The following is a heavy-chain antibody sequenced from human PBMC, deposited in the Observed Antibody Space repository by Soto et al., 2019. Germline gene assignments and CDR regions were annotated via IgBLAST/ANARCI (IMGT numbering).Heavy chain of an antibody. CDR3: IRVGYAYGNDP. Sequence: PGGSLRLSCAASGFTFSYYYMSWIRQAPGKGLEWISYISSSGATIYYADSVKGRFTTSRDNANNSLFLEMNSLRAEDTAVYYCIRVGYAYGNDPWGQGTLVTVSS. CDR2: ISSSGATI. J-gene: IGHJ5*02. D-gene: IGHD3-10*01. V-gene: IGHV3-11*01. CDR1: GFTFSYYY.